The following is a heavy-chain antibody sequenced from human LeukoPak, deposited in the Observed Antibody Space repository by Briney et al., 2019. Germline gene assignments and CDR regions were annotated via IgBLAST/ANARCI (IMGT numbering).Heavy chain of an antibody. V-gene: IGHV1-46*01. CDR1: GYTFTSYY. J-gene: IGHJ4*02. CDR2: INPSSGYT. D-gene: IGHD3-22*01. CDR3: ARVAAYDLDY. Sequence: ASVTVSCKESGYTFTSYYIHWVHQAPGQGLEWMGLINPSSGYTSYAQKFQGRVTMTGDTSTSTVYMDVSSLRSEDTAIYYCARVAAYDLDYWGQGSLVTVSS.